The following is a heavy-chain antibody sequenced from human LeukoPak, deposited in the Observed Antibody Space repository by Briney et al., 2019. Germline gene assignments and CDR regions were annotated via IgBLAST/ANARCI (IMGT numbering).Heavy chain of an antibody. J-gene: IGHJ3*02. CDR1: GGSISSSSYY. CDR3: ASQTYYYGSGSYSLPALNAFDI. Sequence: PSETLSLTCTVSGGSISSSSYYWGGIRQPPGKGLEWIGSIYYSGSTYYNPSLKSRVTISVDTSKNQFSLKLSSVTAADTAVYYCASQTYYYGSGSYSLPALNAFDIWGQGTMVTVSS. V-gene: IGHV4-39*01. D-gene: IGHD3-10*01. CDR2: IYYSGST.